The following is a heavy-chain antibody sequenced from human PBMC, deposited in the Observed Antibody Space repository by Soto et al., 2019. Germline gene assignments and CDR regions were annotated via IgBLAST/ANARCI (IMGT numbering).Heavy chain of an antibody. CDR2: ISGSGGST. CDR3: AKDQIAVAEFAV. D-gene: IGHD6-19*01. CDR1: GFTVSSKY. V-gene: IGHV3-23*01. Sequence: PGGSLRLSCAASGFTVSSKYMSWVRQAPGKGLEWVSAISGSGGSTYYADSVKGRFTISRDNSKNTLYLQMNSLRAEDTAVYYCAKDQIAVAEFAVWGQGTMVTVSS. J-gene: IGHJ3*01.